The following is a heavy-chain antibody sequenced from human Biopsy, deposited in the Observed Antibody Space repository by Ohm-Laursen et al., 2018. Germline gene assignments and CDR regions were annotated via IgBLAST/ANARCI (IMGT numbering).Heavy chain of an antibody. CDR3: ARDRWPHVTLLGLVVFDF. Sequence: SVKVSCKASGYTFSNYGISWVRQAPGQGLEWMGWISPYNGDTDYAQKLQGRVTMTTDTSTSTAYMDLRSLRSDDTAVYYCARDRWPHVTLLGLVVFDFWGQGTLVIVSS. CDR2: ISPYNGDT. CDR1: GYTFSNYG. J-gene: IGHJ4*02. V-gene: IGHV1-18*01. D-gene: IGHD3-3*01.